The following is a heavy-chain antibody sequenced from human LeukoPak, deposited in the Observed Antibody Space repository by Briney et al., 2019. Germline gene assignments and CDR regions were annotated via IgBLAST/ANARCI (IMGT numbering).Heavy chain of an antibody. J-gene: IGHJ5*02. CDR3: AGYLLEGAYDFQEAALWWFDP. D-gene: IGHD3-3*01. CDR2: IIPIFGTA. CDR1: GGTFSSYA. Sequence: SVKVSCKASGGTFSSYAISWVRQAPGQGLEWMGGIIPIFGTANYAQKFQGRVTITADESTSTAYMELSSLRSEDTAVYYCAGYLLEGAYDFQEAALWWFDPWGQGTLVTVSS. V-gene: IGHV1-69*01.